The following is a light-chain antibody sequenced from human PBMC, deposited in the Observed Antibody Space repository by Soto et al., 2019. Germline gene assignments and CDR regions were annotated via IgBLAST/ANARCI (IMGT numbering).Light chain of an antibody. V-gene: IGLV2-14*03. J-gene: IGLJ2*01. CDR3: SSYTNTNSHVL. CDR1: SSDIGDYDY. Sequence: QSALTQPASVSGSPGQSITISCTGSSSDIGDYDYVSWYQQLPGKAPKLVIFAVSDRPSGVSGRFSGSKSGNTASLTISGLQAEDEADYYCSSYTNTNSHVLFGGGTKVTVL. CDR2: AVS.